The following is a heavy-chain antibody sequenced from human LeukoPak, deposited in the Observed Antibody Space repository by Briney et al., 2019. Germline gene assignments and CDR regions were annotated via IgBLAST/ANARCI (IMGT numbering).Heavy chain of an antibody. D-gene: IGHD1-26*01. J-gene: IGHJ4*02. CDR3: ARHGGSYWKYYFDY. CDR2: IYYSGST. CDR1: GGSISSSSYY. V-gene: IGHV4-39*01. Sequence: SETLSLTCTVSGGSISSSSYYWGWIRQPPRKGLEWIGSIYYSGSTYYNPSLKSRVTISVGTSKNQFSLKLSSVTAADTAVYYCARHGGSYWKYYFDYWGQGTLVTVSS.